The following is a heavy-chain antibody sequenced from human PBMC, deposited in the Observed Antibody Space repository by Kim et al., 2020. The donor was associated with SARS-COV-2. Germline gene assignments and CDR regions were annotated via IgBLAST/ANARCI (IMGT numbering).Heavy chain of an antibody. D-gene: IGHD3-22*01. CDR2: IKQDGSEK. CDR3: ARDPLTYDSSGYDLSADDAFDI. CDR1: GFTFSSYW. Sequence: GGSLRLSCAASGFTFSSYWMSWVRQAPGKGLAWVANIKQDGSEKYYVDSVKGRFTISRDNAKNSLYLQMNSLRAEDTAVYYCARDPLTYDSSGYDLSADDAFDIWGQGTMVTVSS. V-gene: IGHV3-7*03. J-gene: IGHJ3*02.